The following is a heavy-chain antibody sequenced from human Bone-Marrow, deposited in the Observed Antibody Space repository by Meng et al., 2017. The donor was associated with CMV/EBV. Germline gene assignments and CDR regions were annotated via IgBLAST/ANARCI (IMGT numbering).Heavy chain of an antibody. V-gene: IGHV4-34*01. Sequence: GSLRLSCAVYGGSFSGYYWSWIRQPPGKGLEWIGEINHSGSTNYNPSLKSRVTISVDTSKNQFSLKLSSVTAADTAVYYCARDFSSEIVVVTAARPRRYYYYGMDVWGQGTTVTVSS. J-gene: IGHJ6*02. CDR1: GGSFSGYY. CDR2: INHSGST. CDR3: ARDFSSEIVVVTAARPRRYYYYGMDV. D-gene: IGHD2-2*01.